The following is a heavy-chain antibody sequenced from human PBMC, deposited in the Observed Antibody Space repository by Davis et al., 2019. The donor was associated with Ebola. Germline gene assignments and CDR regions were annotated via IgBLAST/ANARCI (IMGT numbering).Heavy chain of an antibody. CDR2: ISLSSSTI. Sequence: PGGSLRLSCAASGFSLSGYGMNWVRQAPGKGLEWISYISLSSSTIYYADSVKGRVTISRDNAKNSMSLQMNSLRDEDTAVYHCARGRYASAIGAFDIWGQGTMVTVSS. CDR3: ARGRYASAIGAFDI. J-gene: IGHJ3*02. D-gene: IGHD3-10*01. CDR1: GFSLSGYG. V-gene: IGHV3-48*02.